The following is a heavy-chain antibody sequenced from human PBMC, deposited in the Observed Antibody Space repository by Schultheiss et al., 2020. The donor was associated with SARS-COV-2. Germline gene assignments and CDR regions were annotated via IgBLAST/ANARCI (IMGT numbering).Heavy chain of an antibody. J-gene: IGHJ6*02. V-gene: IGHV3-33*01. CDR1: GFTFSSYG. CDR3: AREGDFSGTYGMDV. CDR2: IWYDGSNK. Sequence: GGSLRLSCAASGFTFSSYGMHWVRQAPGKGLEWVAVIWYDGSNKYYADSVKGRFTISRDNSKNTLYLQMNSLRAEDTAVYYCAREGDFSGTYGMDVWGQGTLVTVSS. D-gene: IGHD1-7*01.